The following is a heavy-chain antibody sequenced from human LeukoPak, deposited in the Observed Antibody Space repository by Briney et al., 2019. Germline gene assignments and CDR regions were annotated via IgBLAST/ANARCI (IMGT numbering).Heavy chain of an antibody. CDR2: ISSSSSYI. D-gene: IGHD3-22*01. J-gene: IGHJ4*02. CDR3: ARVLKTYYYDSSGYYGNY. V-gene: IGHV3-21*01. CDR1: GFTFSSYS. Sequence: PGGSLRLSCAASGFTFSSYSMNWVRQAPGKGLEWVSSISSSSSYIYYADSVKGRFTISRDNAENSLYLQMNSLRAEDTAVYYCARVLKTYYYDSSGYYGNYWGQGTLVTVSS.